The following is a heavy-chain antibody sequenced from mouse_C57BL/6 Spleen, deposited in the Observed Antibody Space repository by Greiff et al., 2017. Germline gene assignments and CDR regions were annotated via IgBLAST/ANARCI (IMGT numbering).Heavy chain of an antibody. Sequence: QVQLQQSGAELVRPGTSVKVSCKASGYAFTNYLIEWVKQRPGQGLEWIGVINPGSGGTNYNEKFKGKATLTADKSSSTAYMQLSSLTSEDSAVYFCARRGDDYDGWYFDVWGTGTTVTVSS. CDR2: INPGSGGT. CDR1: GYAFTNYL. V-gene: IGHV1-54*01. J-gene: IGHJ1*03. CDR3: ARRGDDYDGWYFDV. D-gene: IGHD2-4*01.